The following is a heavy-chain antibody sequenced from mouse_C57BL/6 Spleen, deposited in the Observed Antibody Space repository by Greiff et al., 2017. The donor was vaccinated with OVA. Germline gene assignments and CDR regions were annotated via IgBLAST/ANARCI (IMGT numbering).Heavy chain of an antibody. CDR3: AGLYYYGSSYWYFDV. CDR1: GFSLTRYG. D-gene: IGHD1-1*01. V-gene: IGHV2-5*01. CDR2: IWRGGST. Sequence: VQWVESGPGLVQLSQCLSITCTVSGFSLTRYGVHWVRQCPGKGLEWLGVIWRGGSTDYNAAFMSRLSITKDNSKSQVFFKMNSLQADDTAIYSCAGLYYYGSSYWYFDVWGTGTTVTVSS. J-gene: IGHJ1*03.